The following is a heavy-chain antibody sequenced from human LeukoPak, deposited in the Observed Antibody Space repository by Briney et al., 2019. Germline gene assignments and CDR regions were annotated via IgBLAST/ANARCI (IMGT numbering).Heavy chain of an antibody. J-gene: IGHJ6*03. CDR1: GFTFSSYG. V-gene: IGHV3-30*02. CDR2: IRYDGSNK. D-gene: IGHD3-10*01. CDR3: AKDSRTWYYYGSGSYSYYYYMDV. Sequence: GGSLRLSCAASGFTFSSYGMHWVRQAPGKGLEWVAFIRYDGSNKYYADSVKGRFTISRDNSKNTLYLQMNSLRAEDTAVYYCAKDSRTWYYYGSGSYSYYYYMDVWGKGTTVTISS.